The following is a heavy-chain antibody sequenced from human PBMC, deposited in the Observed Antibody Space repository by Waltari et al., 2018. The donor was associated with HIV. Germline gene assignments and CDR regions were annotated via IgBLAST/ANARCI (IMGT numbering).Heavy chain of an antibody. CDR2: IYSGGST. CDR3: ARVFSGSWYEALSFDY. J-gene: IGHJ4*02. CDR1: GLIFSSHY. D-gene: IGHD6-13*01. Sequence: EVQLVETGGGLFQPGGSMRLSCAASGLIFSSHYRSWVRQAPGKGLEWVSVIYSGGSTYYADSLKGRFTISRDDSKVYLQMNSLRADDTAVYYCARVFSGSWYEALSFDYWGQGTVVTVSS. V-gene: IGHV3-53*02.